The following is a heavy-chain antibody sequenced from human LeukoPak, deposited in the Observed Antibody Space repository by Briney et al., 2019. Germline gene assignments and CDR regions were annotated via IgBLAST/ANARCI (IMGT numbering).Heavy chain of an antibody. D-gene: IGHD3-22*01. V-gene: IGHV4-59*08. Sequence: SETLSLTCTVSGGPISSYYWSWIRQPPGKGLEWIGYIYYSGSTNYNPSLKSRVTISVDTSKNQFPLKLSSVTAADTAVYYCARLDSSGFGWFDPWGQGTLVTVSS. J-gene: IGHJ5*02. CDR1: GGPISSYY. CDR2: IYYSGST. CDR3: ARLDSSGFGWFDP.